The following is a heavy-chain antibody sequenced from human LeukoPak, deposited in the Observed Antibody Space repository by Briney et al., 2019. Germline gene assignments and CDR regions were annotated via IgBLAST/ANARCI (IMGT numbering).Heavy chain of an antibody. CDR1: GGTFSSYA. CDR3: ARIRSSFRAGYNYVLDY. D-gene: IGHD5-24*01. J-gene: IGHJ4*02. CDR2: IIPIFGTA. V-gene: IGHV1-69*13. Sequence: ASVKVSCKASGGTFSSYAISWVRQAPGQGLEWMGGIIPIFGTANYAQKFQGRVTITADESTSTAYMELSSLRSEDTAVYYCARIRSSFRAGYNYVLDYWGQGTLVTVSS.